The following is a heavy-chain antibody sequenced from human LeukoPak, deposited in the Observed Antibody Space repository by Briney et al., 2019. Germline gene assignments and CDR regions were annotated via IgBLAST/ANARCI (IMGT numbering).Heavy chain of an antibody. CDR1: GGSISTYY. CDR2: ISNGNT. CDR3: ARDKAHSYGRYFDP. V-gene: IGHV4-59*01. Sequence: SETLSLTCSVAGGSISTYYWNWIRQTPGKGLEWIGHISNGNTDYNPTLKSRVTISVDTSKNQFSLKLTSVTAADTAVYYCARDKAHSYGRYFDPWGQGALVIVSS. D-gene: IGHD5-18*01. J-gene: IGHJ5*02.